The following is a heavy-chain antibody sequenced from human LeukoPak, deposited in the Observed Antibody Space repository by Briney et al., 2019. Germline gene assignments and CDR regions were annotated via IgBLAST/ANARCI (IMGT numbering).Heavy chain of an antibody. J-gene: IGHJ3*02. D-gene: IGHD3-10*01. CDR3: ARGGLDYYGSGSYDDNAFDI. V-gene: IGHV4-30-4*07. CDR2: IYYSGST. CDR1: GGSISSGGYS. Sequence: SQTLSLTCAVSGGSISSGGYSWSWIRQPPGKGLDWIGYIYYSGSTYYNPSLKSRITISVDTSQNQFSLKLSSVTAADTAVYYCARGGLDYYGSGSYDDNAFDIWGQGTMVTVSS.